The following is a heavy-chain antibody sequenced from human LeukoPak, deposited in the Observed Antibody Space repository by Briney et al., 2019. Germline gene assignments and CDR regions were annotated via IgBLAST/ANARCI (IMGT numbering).Heavy chain of an antibody. D-gene: IGHD6-13*01. Sequence: PSETLSLTCAVYGGSFSGYYWSWLRQPPGKGLEWIGEINHSGSTNYNPSLKSRVTISVDTSKNQFSLKLSSVTAADTAVYYCARRVCIAAAGTDFDYWGQGTLVTVSS. CDR3: ARRVCIAAAGTDFDY. CDR2: INHSGST. CDR1: GGSFSGYY. J-gene: IGHJ4*02. V-gene: IGHV4-34*01.